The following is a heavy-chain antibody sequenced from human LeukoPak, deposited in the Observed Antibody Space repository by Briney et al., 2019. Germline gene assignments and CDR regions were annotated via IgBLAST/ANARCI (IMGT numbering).Heavy chain of an antibody. CDR1: GFVFDSFW. CDR2: IYGDGSDT. CDR3: AKRLKYDVADAGIYRGPADAFDL. J-gene: IGHJ3*01. D-gene: IGHD3-10*01. V-gene: IGHV5-51*01. Sequence: GDSLKISCKGSGFVFDSFWIGWVRHMPGKGLECMGMIYGDGSDTRYSPSFQGQVTMSLDKSSTTAYLEWSSLRASDSAMYYCAKRLKYDVADAGIYRGPADAFDLWGQGTVVTVS.